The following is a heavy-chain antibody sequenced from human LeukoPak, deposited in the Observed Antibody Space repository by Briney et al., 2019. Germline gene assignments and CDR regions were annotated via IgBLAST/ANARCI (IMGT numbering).Heavy chain of an antibody. Sequence: SETLSLTCTVSGGSISIYYWNWIRQPAGKGLEYIGRIHTSESTNYNPSLKSRVAVSVDTSKKQFSLILRSVTAADTAIYYCARGTWAAGLDVWGKGTTATVSS. CDR2: IHTSEST. CDR1: GGSISIYY. CDR3: ARGTWAAGLDV. V-gene: IGHV4-4*07. J-gene: IGHJ6*03. D-gene: IGHD6-13*01.